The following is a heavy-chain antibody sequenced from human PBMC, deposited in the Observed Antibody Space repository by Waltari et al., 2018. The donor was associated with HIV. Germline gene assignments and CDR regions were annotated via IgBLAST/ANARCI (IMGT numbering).Heavy chain of an antibody. D-gene: IGHD1-26*01. CDR3: ARYRYSGSYSPYNYDMDV. CDR2: IYPGDSAT. V-gene: IGHV5-51*03. J-gene: IGHJ6*02. Sequence: EIQLVQSGAEVKETRESLKISCKGFGYSFISYWIGWVRQMPGKGLEWIGIIYPGDSATRYSPSFQGQVTISADKSINTAYLQWSRLKASDTAIYYCARYRYSGSYSPYNYDMDVWGHGTTVTVSS. CDR1: GYSFISYW.